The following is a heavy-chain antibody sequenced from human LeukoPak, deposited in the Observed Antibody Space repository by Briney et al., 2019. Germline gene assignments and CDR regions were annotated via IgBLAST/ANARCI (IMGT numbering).Heavy chain of an antibody. J-gene: IGHJ4*02. D-gene: IGHD5-24*01. CDR1: GYTFTGYY. CDR3: ARDSGGETATIYDY. V-gene: IGHV1-2*02. CDR2: INPNSGGT. Sequence: ASVKVSCKASGYTFTGYYMHWVRQAPGQGLEWMGWINPNSGGTNYAQKFQGRVTMTRDTSISTAYMELSRLRSDDTAVYYCARDSGGETATIYDYWGQGTLVTVSS.